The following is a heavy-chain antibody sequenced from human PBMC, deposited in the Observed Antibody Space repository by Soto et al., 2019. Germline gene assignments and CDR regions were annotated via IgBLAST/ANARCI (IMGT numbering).Heavy chain of an antibody. V-gene: IGHV5-51*01. CDR3: ARLHYDSSGFYYGMDV. CDR2: IYPGDSDT. Sequence: GESLKISCKGSGYSFTSYWIGWVRQMPGKGLEWMGIIYPGDSDTRYSPSFQGQVTGSADKSISTAYLQWRSLEASDTALYYCARLHYDSSGFYYGMDVWGQGTTVTVSS. J-gene: IGHJ6*01. CDR1: GYSFTSYW. D-gene: IGHD3-22*01.